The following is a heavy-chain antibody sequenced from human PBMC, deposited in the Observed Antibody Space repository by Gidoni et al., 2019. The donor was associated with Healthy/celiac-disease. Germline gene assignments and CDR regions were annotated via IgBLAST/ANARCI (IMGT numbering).Heavy chain of an antibody. CDR1: GFTFSSYA. V-gene: IGHV3-23*01. J-gene: IGHJ4*02. Sequence: EVQLLESGGGLVQPGGSLRLSCAASGFTFSSYAMSWVRQAPGKGLEWVSAISGSGGSTYYADAVKGRFTISRDNSKNTLYLQMNSLRAEDTAVYYCAKGIAASMGFDYWGQGTLVTVSS. CDR2: ISGSGGST. CDR3: AKGIAASMGFDY. D-gene: IGHD2-15*01.